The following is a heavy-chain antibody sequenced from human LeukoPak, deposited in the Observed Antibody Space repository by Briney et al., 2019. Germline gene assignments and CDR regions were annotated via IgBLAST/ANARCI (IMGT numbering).Heavy chain of an antibody. J-gene: IGHJ5*02. CDR3: AKALGYCSSTSCYSPSS. CDR2: IIPILGIA. CDR1: GYTFTSYG. Sequence: SVKVSCKASGYTFTSYGISWVRQAPGQGLEWMGRIIPILGIANYAQKFQGRVTITADKSTSTAYMELSSLRSEDTAVYYCAKALGYCSSTSCYSPSSWGQGTLVTVSS. V-gene: IGHV1-69*04. D-gene: IGHD2-2*02.